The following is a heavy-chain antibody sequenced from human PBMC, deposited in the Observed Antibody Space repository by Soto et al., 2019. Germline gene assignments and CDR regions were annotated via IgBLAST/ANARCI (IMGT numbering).Heavy chain of an antibody. J-gene: IGHJ5*02. CDR3: ARAVAAAGTSWFDP. D-gene: IGHD6-13*01. CDR1: GFTFSSYS. V-gene: IGHV3-21*01. CDR2: ISSSSSYI. Sequence: LRLSCAASGFTFSSYSMNWVRQAPGKGLEWVSSISSSSSYIYYADSVKGRFTISRDNAKNSLYLQMNSLRAEDTAVYYCARAVAAAGTSWFDPWGQGTLVTVSS.